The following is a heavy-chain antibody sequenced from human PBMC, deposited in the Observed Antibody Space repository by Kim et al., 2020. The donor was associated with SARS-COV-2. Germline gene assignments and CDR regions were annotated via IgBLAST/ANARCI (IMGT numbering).Heavy chain of an antibody. CDR1: GFTFSSYA. Sequence: GGSLRLSCAASGFTFSSYAMSWVRQAPGKGLEWVSAISGSGGSTYYADSVKGRFTISRDNSKNTLYLQMNSLRAEDTAVYYCAKEGTYYDLWSVKGQNALFDYWGQGTLVTVSS. J-gene: IGHJ4*02. CDR2: ISGSGGST. CDR3: AKEGTYYDLWSVKGQNALFDY. V-gene: IGHV3-23*01. D-gene: IGHD3-3*01.